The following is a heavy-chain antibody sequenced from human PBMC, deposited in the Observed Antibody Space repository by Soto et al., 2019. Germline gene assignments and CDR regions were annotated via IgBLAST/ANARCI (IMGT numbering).Heavy chain of an antibody. D-gene: IGHD3-9*01. Sequence: PGGSLRLSCAASGFTFSGYWMTWVRQAPGKGLEWVADIKKDGTEKYYVDSVKGRFTISRDNGKKSVYLQMNGLTVEDTAVYRCARGPSYSDYSNDWFFDSWGQGALVTVSS. CDR2: IKKDGTEK. CDR3: ARGPSYSDYSNDWFFDS. V-gene: IGHV3-7*03. J-gene: IGHJ4*02. CDR1: GFTFSGYW.